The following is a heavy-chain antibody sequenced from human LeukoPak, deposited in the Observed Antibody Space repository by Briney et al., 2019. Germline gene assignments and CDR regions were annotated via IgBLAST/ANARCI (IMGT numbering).Heavy chain of an antibody. CDR3: VRLDPHSSSWFHGAFEI. D-gene: IGHD6-13*01. V-gene: IGHV3-23*01. J-gene: IGHJ3*02. CDR1: GFTFSIYA. Sequence: GGSLRLSCAASGFTFSIYAMSWVRQAPGKGLEWVSSISGSVGPGGSGSYYADSVKGRLTTSRDNSKSTLYLQLTSLRGEDTAFHYCVRLDPHSSSWFHGAFEIWGQGTMVTVSS. CDR2: ISGSVGPGGSGS.